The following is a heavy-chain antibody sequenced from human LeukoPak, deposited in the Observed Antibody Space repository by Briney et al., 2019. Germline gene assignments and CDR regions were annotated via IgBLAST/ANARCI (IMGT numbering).Heavy chain of an antibody. CDR3: AKDDCSSTCCYTTDY. CDR2: IRYDGSNK. CDR1: GFTFRSYG. V-gene: IGHV3-30*02. Sequence: PGGSLRLSCAASGFTFRSYGMHWVRQAPGKGLEWVAFIRYDGSNKYYADSVKGRFTISRDNSKNTLYLQMNSLSAEDTAVYYCAKDDCSSTCCYTTDYWGQGTLVTVSS. D-gene: IGHD2-2*02. J-gene: IGHJ4*02.